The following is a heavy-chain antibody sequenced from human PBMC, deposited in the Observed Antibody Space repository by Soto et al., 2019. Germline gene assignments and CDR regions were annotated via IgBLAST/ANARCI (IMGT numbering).Heavy chain of an antibody. CDR1: GGTFSNYA. CDR2: IIPHLGTT. Sequence: SVKVSCKASGGTFSNYAINWVRQAPGQGLEWMGGIIPHLGTTSYAQKFQARVTITADKSTNTAYLDLSSLRREDTAVYYCARDSPFTAILDYWGQGTLVPVSS. D-gene: IGHD2-21*02. V-gene: IGHV1-69*10. J-gene: IGHJ4*02. CDR3: ARDSPFTAILDY.